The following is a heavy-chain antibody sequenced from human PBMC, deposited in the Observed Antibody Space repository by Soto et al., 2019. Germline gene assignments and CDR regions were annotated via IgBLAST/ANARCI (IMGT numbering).Heavy chain of an antibody. Sequence: QVQLVQSGAEVKKPGSSVKVSCKASGGTFSSYAISWVRQAPGQGLEWMGGIIPIFGTANYAQKFQGRVTITADESTSTAYMELSSLRSEDTAVYYCATPGVRFLAWPNVGYGMDVWGQGTTVTVSS. V-gene: IGHV1-69*01. D-gene: IGHD3-3*01. CDR3: ATPGVRFLAWPNVGYGMDV. J-gene: IGHJ6*02. CDR2: IIPIFGTA. CDR1: GGTFSSYA.